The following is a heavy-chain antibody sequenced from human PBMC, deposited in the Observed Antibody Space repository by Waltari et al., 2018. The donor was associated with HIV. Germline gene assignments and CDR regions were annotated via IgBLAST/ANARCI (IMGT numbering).Heavy chain of an antibody. J-gene: IGHJ4*02. D-gene: IGHD3-22*01. CDR3: ARTSYYYDDSGYYRLYYFDY. V-gene: IGHV4-59*01. CDR2: TYESGST. CDR1: GGSISRFY. Sequence: QVHLQESGPGLVKPSETLSLTCTVSGGSISRFYWSWIRRSPGEGLEWIGYTYESGSTSYNPSLKSRATISVDTSKNQVSLRLHSVTAADTAVYFCARTSYYYDDSGYYRLYYFDYWGQGTLVTVSS.